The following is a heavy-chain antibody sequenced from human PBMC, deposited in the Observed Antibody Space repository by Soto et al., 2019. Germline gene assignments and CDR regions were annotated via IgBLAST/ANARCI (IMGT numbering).Heavy chain of an antibody. CDR3: AREISESPLNWFDP. CDR2: ISSSSSSI. Sequence: GGSLRLSCAASGFTFSSYSMNWVRQAPGKGLEWVSYISSSSSSIYYADSVKGRFTISRDNAKNSLYLQMNSLRAEDTAVYYCAREISESPLNWFDPWGQGTLVTVSS. D-gene: IGHD3-10*01. V-gene: IGHV3-48*01. J-gene: IGHJ5*02. CDR1: GFTFSSYS.